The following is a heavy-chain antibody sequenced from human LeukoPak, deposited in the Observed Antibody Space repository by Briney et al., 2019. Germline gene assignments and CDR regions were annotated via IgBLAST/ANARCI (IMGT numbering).Heavy chain of an antibody. V-gene: IGHV3-23*01. CDR1: GFTFSSYA. CDR2: ISGSGGST. Sequence: GGSLRLSCAASGFTFSSYAISWVRHAPGKGLEWVSAISGSGGSTYYADSVKGRFTISRDNSKNTLYLQMNSLRAEDTAVYYCAKAKPGIAAAGTRIRYYFDYWGQRTLVTVSS. J-gene: IGHJ4*02. CDR3: AKAKPGIAAAGTRIRYYFDY. D-gene: IGHD6-13*01.